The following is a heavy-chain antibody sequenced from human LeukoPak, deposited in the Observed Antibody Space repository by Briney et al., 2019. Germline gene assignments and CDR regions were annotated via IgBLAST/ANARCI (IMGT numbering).Heavy chain of an antibody. CDR1: GFTFSSYG. V-gene: IGHV3-30*18. D-gene: IGHD5-18*01. CDR3: AKGTYPIQLWLPIDY. CDR2: ISYDGSNK. J-gene: IGHJ4*02. Sequence: GGSLRLSCAASGFTFSSYGMHWVRQAPGKGLEWVAVISYDGSNKYYADSVKGRFTIPRDNSKNTLYLQMNSLRAEDTAVYYCAKGTYPIQLWLPIDYWGQGTLVTVSS.